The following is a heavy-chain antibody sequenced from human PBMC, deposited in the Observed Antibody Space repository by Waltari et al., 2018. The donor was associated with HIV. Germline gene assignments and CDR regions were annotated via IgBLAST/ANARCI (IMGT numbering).Heavy chain of an antibody. Sequence: EVQLVESGGGLVKPGGYLRLSCAGSGFTFRSYGMNWVRQAPGKGLEWVAYISSSSGHMKYADSVKGRFTISRDNAKNSLYLQINSLRAEDTAVYYCASRSSGRVAYGLDVWGQGTTVIVSS. CDR2: ISSSSGHM. D-gene: IGHD6-19*01. V-gene: IGHV3-21*01. CDR3: ASRSSGRVAYGLDV. J-gene: IGHJ6*02. CDR1: GFTFRSYG.